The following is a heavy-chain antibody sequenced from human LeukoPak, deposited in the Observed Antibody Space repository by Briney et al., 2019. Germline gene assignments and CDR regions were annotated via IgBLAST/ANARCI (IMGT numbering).Heavy chain of an antibody. CDR2: TFYRSKWYN. CDR3: AREAESSDWGFDF. D-gene: IGHD6-19*01. Sequence: SQTLSLTCGISGDSVSSNTAAWNWVRQSPSRGLEWLGRTFYRSKWYNDYALSLKSRVTINPDTSKNQFSLKLDSVTPDDTAIYYCAREAESSDWGFDFWGRGTPVTVSS. V-gene: IGHV6-1*01. CDR1: GDSVSSNTAA. J-gene: IGHJ4*02.